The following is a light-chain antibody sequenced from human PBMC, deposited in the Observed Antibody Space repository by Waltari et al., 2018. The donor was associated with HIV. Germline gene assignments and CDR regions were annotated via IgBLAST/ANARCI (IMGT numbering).Light chain of an antibody. V-gene: IGLV1-44*01. CDR3: ATWDDRLNYWV. CDR2: PDN. CDR1: TSNIGTNS. J-gene: IGLJ3*02. Sequence: QSVVTQPPSASGAPGQRVTIPCSGSTSNIGTNSVSWYQQFPGTAPKLLIYPDNERPSGVPDRFSGSKSGTSASLAISGLQSEDEADYYCATWDDRLNYWVFGGGTKLTVL.